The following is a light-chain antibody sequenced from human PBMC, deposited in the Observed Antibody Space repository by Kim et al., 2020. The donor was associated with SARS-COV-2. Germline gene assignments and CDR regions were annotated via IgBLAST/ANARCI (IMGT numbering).Light chain of an antibody. V-gene: IGLV2-14*03. J-gene: IGLJ2*01. CDR2: DVS. CDR3: TSYTTSNTVV. Sequence: GQSLSISCTGSSSDVGGYYYVSWYQHHPGKAPKLMIYDVSNRPSGVSDRFSGSKSGNTASLTISGLQAEDEADYYCTSYTTSNTVVFGGGTQLTVL. CDR1: SSDVGGYYY.